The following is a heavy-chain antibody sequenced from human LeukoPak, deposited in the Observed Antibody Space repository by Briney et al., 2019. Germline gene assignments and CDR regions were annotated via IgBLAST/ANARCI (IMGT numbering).Heavy chain of an antibody. D-gene: IGHD6-13*01. V-gene: IGHV3-48*01. Sequence: PGGSLRLSCAASGFTFSSYSMNWVRQAPGKGLEWVSYISSSSSTIYYADSVKGRFTISRDNAKNSLYLQMNSLRAEDTAVYYCERGSSWYDASALGYWGQGTLVTVSS. J-gene: IGHJ4*02. CDR2: ISSSSSTI. CDR3: ERGSSWYDASALGY. CDR1: GFTFSSYS.